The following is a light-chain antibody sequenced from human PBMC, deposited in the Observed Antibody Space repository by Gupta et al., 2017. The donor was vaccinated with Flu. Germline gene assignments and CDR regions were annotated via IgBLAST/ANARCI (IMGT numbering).Light chain of an antibody. CDR3: QQSYSTLIT. CDR2: AAS. J-gene: IGKJ5*01. Sequence: DIQMTQSPSSLSASVGDRVTITCRASQSISSYLNWYQQKPGKAPKLLIYAASSLQSGVPSRFSGSGSGTDFTLTISSLQPEDFATYYCQQSYSTLITFDQGTRPEIK. V-gene: IGKV1-39*01. CDR1: QSISSY.